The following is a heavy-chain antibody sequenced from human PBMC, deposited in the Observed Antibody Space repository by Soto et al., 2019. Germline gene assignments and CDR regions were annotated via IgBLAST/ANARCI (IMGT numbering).Heavy chain of an antibody. D-gene: IGHD3-16*01. V-gene: IGHV1-46*02. CDR3: ASLEITGY. CDR2: INTSGGST. J-gene: IGHJ4*02. CDR1: GYTLNTNY. Sequence: QAQLVKSGAEVKKPGASVKISCKASGYTLNTNYLVWVRQAPGHGLEWMGIINTSGGSTDYAQKFQGRLTMTTDTSTNTVYLELSSLRSEDTAVYYCASLEITGYWGQGTQVAVSS.